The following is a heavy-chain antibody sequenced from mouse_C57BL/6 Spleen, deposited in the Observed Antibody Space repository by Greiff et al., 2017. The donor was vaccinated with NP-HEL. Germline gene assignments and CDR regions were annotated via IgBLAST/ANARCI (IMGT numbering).Heavy chain of an antibody. Sequence: VQLQPPGAELVKPGASVKVSCKASGYTFTSYWMHWVKQRPGQGLEWIGRIHPSDSDTNYNQKFKGKATLTVDKSSSTAYMQLSSLTSEDSAVYYCAIPYYYGSSRFAYWGQGTLVTVSA. V-gene: IGHV1-74*01. J-gene: IGHJ3*01. CDR3: AIPYYYGSSRFAY. CDR1: GYTFTSYW. CDR2: IHPSDSDT. D-gene: IGHD1-1*01.